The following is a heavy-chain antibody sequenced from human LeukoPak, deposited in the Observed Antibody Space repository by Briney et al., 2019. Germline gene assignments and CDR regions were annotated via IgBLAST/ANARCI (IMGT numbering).Heavy chain of an antibody. V-gene: IGHV1-18*01. CDR3: ARDGTSTDDY. Sequence: ASVKVSCKASGYTFSNFGMNWVRQAPGQGLGWMGWISGNNDNPNYGQKFQGRFTLTTDSSTSTAYMELRNLRSDDTAVYYCARDGTSTDDYWGQGTLVTVSS. D-gene: IGHD2-2*01. CDR1: GYTFSNFG. CDR2: ISGNNDNP. J-gene: IGHJ4*02.